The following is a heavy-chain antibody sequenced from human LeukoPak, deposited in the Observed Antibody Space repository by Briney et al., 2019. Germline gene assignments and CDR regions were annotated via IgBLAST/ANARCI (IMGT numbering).Heavy chain of an antibody. V-gene: IGHV3-23*01. D-gene: IGHD2-2*01. CDR3: GKGVTGYCSSTSCNAWEY. J-gene: IGHJ4*02. CDR2: ISGSGGST. CDR1: GFTFSSYA. Sequence: PGGSLRLSCAASGFTFSSYAMSWVRQAPGKGLEWVSVISGSGGSTDYADSVKGRFTISRDNSKNTLYLQMNSLRAEDTAVYYCGKGVTGYCSSTSCNAWEYWGQGTLVTVSS.